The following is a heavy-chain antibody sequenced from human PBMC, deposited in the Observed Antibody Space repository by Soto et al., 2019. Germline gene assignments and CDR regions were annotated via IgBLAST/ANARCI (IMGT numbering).Heavy chain of an antibody. CDR2: IRSKTDGGTA. CDR1: GFTFSNAW. Sequence: GGSLRLSCAASGFTFSNAWMNWVRQAPGKGLEWVGRIRSKTDGGTADYAGPVQGRFTISRDDSKNTLYLQINSLKSEDTAVYFCTTNYYDSSGYDNWFDPWGQGTLVTVSS. J-gene: IGHJ5*02. V-gene: IGHV3-15*07. CDR3: TTNYYDSSGYDNWFDP. D-gene: IGHD3-22*01.